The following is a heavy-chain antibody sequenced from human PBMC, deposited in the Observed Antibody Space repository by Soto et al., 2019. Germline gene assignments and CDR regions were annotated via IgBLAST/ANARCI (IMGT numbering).Heavy chain of an antibody. D-gene: IGHD3-22*01. V-gene: IGHV3-53*02. Sequence: EVQLVETGGGLIQPGGSLRLSCAASGFLVSSNYMSWVRQAPGKGLECVSIIYSGGSTYYTDSVKGRFTISRDNSKNTLYLQMNSLRAEDTAVYYCARGHDYYDSSGNYLAEDYWGQGTLVTVSS. CDR1: GFLVSSNY. CDR2: IYSGGST. CDR3: ARGHDYYDSSGNYLAEDY. J-gene: IGHJ4*02.